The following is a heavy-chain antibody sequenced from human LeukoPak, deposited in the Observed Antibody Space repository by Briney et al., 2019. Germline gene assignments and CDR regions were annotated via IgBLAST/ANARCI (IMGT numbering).Heavy chain of an antibody. CDR3: AVTARVAAADYFDY. Sequence: GTSVKVSCKASGFTFTSSAVQWVRQARGQRLEWIGWIVVGSGNTNYAQKFQERVTITRDMSTSTAYMELGSLRSEDTAVYYCAVTARVAAADYFDYWGQGTLVTVSS. CDR1: GFTFTSSA. J-gene: IGHJ4*02. CDR2: IVVGSGNT. D-gene: IGHD6-13*01. V-gene: IGHV1-58*01.